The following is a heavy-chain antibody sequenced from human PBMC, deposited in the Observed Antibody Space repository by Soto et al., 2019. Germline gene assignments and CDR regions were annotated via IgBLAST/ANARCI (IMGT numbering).Heavy chain of an antibody. CDR1: GGSISSYY. Sequence: PSETLSLTCTVSGGSISSYYWSWIRQPPGKGLEWIGYIYYSGSTNYNPSPKSRVTISVDTSKNQFSLKLSSVTAADTAVYYCARAIELGYCSSTSCYSWFDPWGQGTLVTVSS. CDR3: ARAIELGYCSSTSCYSWFDP. V-gene: IGHV4-59*01. CDR2: IYYSGST. J-gene: IGHJ5*02. D-gene: IGHD2-2*02.